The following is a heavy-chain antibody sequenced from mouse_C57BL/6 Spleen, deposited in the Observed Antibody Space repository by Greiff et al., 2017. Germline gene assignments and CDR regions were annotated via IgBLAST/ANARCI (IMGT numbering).Heavy chain of an antibody. Sequence: VQLQQSGAELVRPGASVTLSCKASGYTFTDYEMHWVKQTPVHGLEWIGAIDPETGGTAYNQKFKGKAILTADKSSSTAYMELRSLTSEGSAVYYCTTLPGGGFAYWGQGTLVTVSA. CDR3: TTLPGGGFAY. CDR1: GYTFTDYE. J-gene: IGHJ3*01. V-gene: IGHV1-15*01. CDR2: IDPETGGT.